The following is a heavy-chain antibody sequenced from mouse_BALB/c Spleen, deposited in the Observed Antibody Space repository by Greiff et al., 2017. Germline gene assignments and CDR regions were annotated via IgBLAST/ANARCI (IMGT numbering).Heavy chain of an antibody. Sequence: EVKLMESGGGLVQPGGSLKLSCAASGFTFSSYTMSWVRQTPEKRLEWVAYISNGGGSTYYPDTVKGRFTISRDNAKNTLYLQMSSLKSEDTAMYYFASPLFPTATVFADWGEGTLVTVSA. CDR2: ISNGGGST. J-gene: IGHJ3*01. V-gene: IGHV5-12-2*01. CDR3: ASPLFPTATVFAD. CDR1: GFTFSSYT. D-gene: IGHD1-2*01.